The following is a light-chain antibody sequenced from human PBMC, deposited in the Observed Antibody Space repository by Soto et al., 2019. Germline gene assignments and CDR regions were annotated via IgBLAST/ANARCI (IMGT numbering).Light chain of an antibody. Sequence: DVQMTQSPSTLSASVGDRVTITCRASQNIGDWLAWFQQKPGRAPKLLIYKASNLDSGVPSTFSGSASGTEFTLTISSLQPADFATYYCQQYYDYSWTFGQGTKVDIK. CDR3: QQYYDYSWT. CDR1: QNIGDW. CDR2: KAS. J-gene: IGKJ1*01. V-gene: IGKV1-5*03.